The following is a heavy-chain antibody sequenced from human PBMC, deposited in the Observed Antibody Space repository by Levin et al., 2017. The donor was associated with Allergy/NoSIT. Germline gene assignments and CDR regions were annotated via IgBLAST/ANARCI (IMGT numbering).Heavy chain of an antibody. Sequence: GGSLRLSCAASGFPFSTYGIYWVRQAPGKGLEWVALITSDGSVKFYADSVKGRFTISRDNSRETLYLQMNSLRPDDTAIYYCAKVGDMDVWGKGTTVIVSS. J-gene: IGHJ6*03. CDR1: GFPFSTYG. V-gene: IGHV3-30*18. CDR2: ITSDGSVK. CDR3: AKVGDMDV.